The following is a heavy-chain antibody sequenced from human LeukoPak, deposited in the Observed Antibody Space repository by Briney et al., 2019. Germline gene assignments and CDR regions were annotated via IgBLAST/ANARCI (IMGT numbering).Heavy chain of an antibody. D-gene: IGHD1-1*01. V-gene: IGHV3-23*01. J-gene: IGHJ4*02. CDR1: GFTFSDFP. CDR2: IFPSTAEI. Sequence: PGGSLRLSCAAAGFTFSDFPMMWVCQAPGKVLEWVSSIFPSTAEIHYTDSVKGRFTISRDNSRSTLSLQMDSLRAEDTATYYCATYRQIEVPFEFWGQGTLVTVSS. CDR3: ATYRQIEVPFEF.